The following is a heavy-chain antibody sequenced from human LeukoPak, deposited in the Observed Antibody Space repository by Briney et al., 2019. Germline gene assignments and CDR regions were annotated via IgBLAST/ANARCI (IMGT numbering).Heavy chain of an antibody. CDR2: TYYRSKLYN. Sequence: PSQTLSLTCAVSGDSVSSNSAAWNWIRQAPSRGVEWLGRTYYRSKLYNDYAVGVKSRITINPDTSKNHFSLQLNSVTPEDTAVYYCASSGYSSGWPFDYWGQGTLVTVSS. J-gene: IGHJ4*02. D-gene: IGHD6-19*01. CDR3: ASSGYSSGWPFDY. V-gene: IGHV6-1*01. CDR1: GDSVSSNSAA.